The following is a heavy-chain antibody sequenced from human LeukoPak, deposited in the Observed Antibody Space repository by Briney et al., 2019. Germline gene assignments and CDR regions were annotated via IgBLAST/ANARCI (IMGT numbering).Heavy chain of an antibody. CDR2: IYRRGTT. V-gene: IGHV4-38-2*02. D-gene: IGHD3-3*01. CDR1: GYSISSGYY. Sequence: PSETLSLTCTVSGYSISSGYYWGWIRQPPGKGLEWIGSIYRRGTTYYTPSLKSRVTISVDTSKNQFSLNLSSVTAADTAVYYCAGDYDDAYPQFGYWGQGTLVTVSS. CDR3: AGDYDDAYPQFGY. J-gene: IGHJ4*02.